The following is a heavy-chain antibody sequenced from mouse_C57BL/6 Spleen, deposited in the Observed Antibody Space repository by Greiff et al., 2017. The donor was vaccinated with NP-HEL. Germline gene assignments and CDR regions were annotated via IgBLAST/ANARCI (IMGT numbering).Heavy chain of an antibody. CDR2: INPSSGYT. D-gene: IGHD3-1*01. J-gene: IGHJ3*01. CDR1: GYTFTSYW. Sequence: LLESGAELAKPGASVKLSCKASGYTFTSYWMHWVKQRPGQGLEWIGYINPSSGYTKYNQKFKDKATLTADKSSSTAYMQLSSLTYADSAGYYCARGLLGFAYWGQGTLVTVSA. V-gene: IGHV1-7*01. CDR3: ARGLLGFAY.